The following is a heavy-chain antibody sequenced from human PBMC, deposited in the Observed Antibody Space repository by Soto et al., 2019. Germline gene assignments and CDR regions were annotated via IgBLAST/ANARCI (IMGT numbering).Heavy chain of an antibody. D-gene: IGHD2-21*01. CDR3: ARLRIATNNYKWFDP. V-gene: IGHV4-31*03. CDR1: GAALNSGNYY. CDR2: IYVTGAV. J-gene: IGHJ5*02. Sequence: SETLSLTYSVSGAALNSGNYYWSWIRQVPGKGLEWIGHIYVTGAVDYNPSLRDRITISQDTSERQFSLNLRLVTAADTAVYYCARLRIATNNYKWFDPWGQGTLVTVSS.